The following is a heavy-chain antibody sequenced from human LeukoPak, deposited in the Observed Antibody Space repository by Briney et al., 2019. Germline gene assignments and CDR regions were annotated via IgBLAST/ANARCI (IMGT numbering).Heavy chain of an antibody. J-gene: IGHJ4*02. D-gene: IGHD6-6*01. CDR3: ARDSSSMGDY. V-gene: IGHV4-38-2*02. CDR1: GYSISSGYY. CDR2: IYHSGST. Sequence: SETLSLTCTVSGYSISSGYYWGWIRQPPGKGLEWIGSIYHSGSTYYNPSLKSRVTISVDKSKNQFSLKLSSVTAADTAVYYCARDSSSMGDYWGQGTLVTVSS.